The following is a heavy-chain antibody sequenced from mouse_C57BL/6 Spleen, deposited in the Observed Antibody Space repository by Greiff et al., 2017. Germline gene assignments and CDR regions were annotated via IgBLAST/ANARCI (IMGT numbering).Heavy chain of an antibody. CDR3: ARWLRGGYFDV. J-gene: IGHJ1*03. V-gene: IGHV5-17*01. D-gene: IGHD2-2*01. Sequence: EVKVVESGGGLVKPGGSLKLSCAASGFTFSDYGMHWVRQAPEKGLEWVAYISSGSSTIYYADTVKGRFTISRDNAKNTLFLQMTSLGSEDTAMYYCARWLRGGYFDVWGTGTTVTVSS. CDR1: GFTFSDYG. CDR2: ISSGSSTI.